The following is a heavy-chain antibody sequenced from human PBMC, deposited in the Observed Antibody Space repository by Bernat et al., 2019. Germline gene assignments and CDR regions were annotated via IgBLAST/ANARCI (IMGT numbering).Heavy chain of an antibody. CDR3: VKERKPFDGFDI. J-gene: IGHJ3*02. CDR1: GFTFNNYG. CDR2: VWAAGSNQ. V-gene: IGHV3-33*06. Sequence: QVQLVESGGGLVQPGRSLRLSCAASGFTFNNYGMHWVRQAPGKGQEWVAVVWAAGSNQYYADSVKGRFTISRDNSRNTMYLQMNSLRAKKTAVYYWVKERKPFDGFDIWGQGTLVTVSS.